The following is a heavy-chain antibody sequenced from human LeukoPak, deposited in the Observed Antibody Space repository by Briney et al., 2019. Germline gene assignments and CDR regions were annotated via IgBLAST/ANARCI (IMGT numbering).Heavy chain of an antibody. CDR3: ARGWGEKGYCRGGTCNNPQFDY. Sequence: GGSLRLSCEASGFRFSDYWMTWVRQAPGKGLEWVANIKVDGREKYYVDSVKGRFTLSKDNAKNSVYLQMNSLGAEDTAVYYCARGWGEKGYCRGGTCNNPQFDYWGQGILVTVSS. J-gene: IGHJ4*02. V-gene: IGHV3-7*01. CDR2: IKVDGREK. D-gene: IGHD2-15*01. CDR1: GFRFSDYW.